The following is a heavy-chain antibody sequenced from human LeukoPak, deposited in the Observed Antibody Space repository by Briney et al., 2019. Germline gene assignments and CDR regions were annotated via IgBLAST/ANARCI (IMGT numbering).Heavy chain of an antibody. CDR3: ARSQHPAGRLTVDFDY. CDR2: INWNGGST. CDR1: GFTFGSYA. D-gene: IGHD3-3*01. J-gene: IGHJ4*02. Sequence: PGGSLRLSCAASGFTFGSYAMYWVRQAPGKGLEWVSGINWNGGSTGYADSVKGRFTISRDNAKNSLYLQMNSLRAEDTALYYCARSQHPAGRLTVDFDYWGQGTLVTVSS. V-gene: IGHV3-20*04.